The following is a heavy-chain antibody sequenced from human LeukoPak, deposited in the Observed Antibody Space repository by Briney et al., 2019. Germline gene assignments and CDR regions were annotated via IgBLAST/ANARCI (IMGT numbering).Heavy chain of an antibody. CDR2: ISSSSSTI. CDR3: ARAGSAYYFDY. D-gene: IGHD1-14*01. CDR1: GLTFSSYS. Sequence: GGSLRLSCAASGLTFSSYSMNWVRQAPGKGLEWVSYISSSSSTIYYADSVKGRFTISRDNSKNTLYLQMNSLRAEDTAVYYCARAGSAYYFDYWGQGTLVTVSS. J-gene: IGHJ4*02. V-gene: IGHV3-48*01.